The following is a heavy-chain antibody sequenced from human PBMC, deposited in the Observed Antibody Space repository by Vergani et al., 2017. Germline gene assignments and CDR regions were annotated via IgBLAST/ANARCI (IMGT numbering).Heavy chain of an antibody. CDR2: IIPILGIA. V-gene: IGHV1-69*04. J-gene: IGHJ6*03. D-gene: IGHD2-2*02. Sequence: QVQLVQSGAEVKKPGASVKVSCKASGGTFSSYAISWVRQAPGQGLEWMGRIIPILGIAIYAQKFQGRVTMTEDTSTDTAYMELSSLRSEDTAVYYCATTKLLYSCHYYYYYYMDVWGKGTTVTVSS. CDR3: ATTKLLYSCHYYYYYYMDV. CDR1: GGTFSSYA.